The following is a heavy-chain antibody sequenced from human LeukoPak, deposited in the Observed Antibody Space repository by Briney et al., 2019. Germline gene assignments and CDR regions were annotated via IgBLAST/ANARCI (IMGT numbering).Heavy chain of an antibody. J-gene: IGHJ4*02. CDR2: IGSSGSTI. D-gene: IGHD1-26*01. V-gene: IGHV3-11*01. Sequence: GGSLRLSCAACGFTFRDYYMSWIRQAPGKGLEWVSYIGSSGSTIYYADSVKRRFTISRDNAKNSLYLQMNSLRAEDTAVYYCARDRYVGTTTAGDSDSWGQGTLVTVSS. CDR3: ARDRYVGTTTAGDSDS. CDR1: GFTFRDYY.